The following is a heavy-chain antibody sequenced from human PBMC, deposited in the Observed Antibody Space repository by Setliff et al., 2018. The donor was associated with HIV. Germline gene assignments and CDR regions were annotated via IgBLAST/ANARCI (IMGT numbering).Heavy chain of an antibody. V-gene: IGHV1-69*10. D-gene: IGHD6-6*01. J-gene: IGHJ6*03. CDR3: ARDYEYNISLHYYYYYMDV. CDR1: GGTFNSNS. CDR2: IIPILGIT. Sequence: SVKVSCKASGGTFNSNSISWVRQAPGKGLDWMGGIIPILGITIYAQKFLDRVTITADKSTGTAYMELSSLRSEDTAVYYCARDYEYNISLHYYYYYMDVWGKGTAVTVSS.